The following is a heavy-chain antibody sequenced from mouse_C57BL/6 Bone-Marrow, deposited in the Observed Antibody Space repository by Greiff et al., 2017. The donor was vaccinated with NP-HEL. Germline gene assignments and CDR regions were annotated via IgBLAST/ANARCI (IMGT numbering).Heavy chain of an antibody. CDR2: ISSGSSTI. CDR1: GFTFSDYG. V-gene: IGHV5-17*01. D-gene: IGHD2-4*01. J-gene: IGHJ3*01. CDR3: ARKEGIYYDYDGIAY. Sequence: DVMLVESGGGLVKPGGSLKLSCAASGFTFSDYGMHWVRQAPEKGLEWVAYISSGSSTIYYADTVKGRFTISRDNAKNTLFLQMTSLRSEDTAMYYCARKEGIYYDYDGIAYWGQGTLVTVSA.